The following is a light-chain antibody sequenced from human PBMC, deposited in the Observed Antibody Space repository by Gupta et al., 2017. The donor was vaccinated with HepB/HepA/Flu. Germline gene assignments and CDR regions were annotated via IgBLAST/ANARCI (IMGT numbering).Light chain of an antibody. J-gene: IGKJ2*01. CDR3: QQYYSTPPYT. V-gene: IGKV4-1*01. Sequence: DIVMTQSPDSLAGSLGARATINCKSSQSVLYRSNNKNYLAWYQQNPGQPPKLLIYWASTRESGVPDRFSGSGSGTDFTLTISSLQAEDVAVYYCQQYYSTPPYTFGQGTKLEIK. CDR1: QSVLYRSNNKNY. CDR2: WAS.